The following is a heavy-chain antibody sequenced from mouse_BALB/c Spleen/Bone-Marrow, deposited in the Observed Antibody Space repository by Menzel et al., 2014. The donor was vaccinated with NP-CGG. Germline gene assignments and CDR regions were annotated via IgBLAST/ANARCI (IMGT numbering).Heavy chain of an antibody. V-gene: IGHV5-17*02. CDR3: ARKGAMNTHFYAMDD. Sequence: EVMLVESGGGLVQPGGSRKLSCAASGFTFSSFGMHWVRQAPEKGLEWVAYISNGSSTIYYADTVKGRFTISRVNPKNTLFLQMTSLRSEDTAMYYCARKGAMNTHFYAMDDWGQGTPVTVSS. D-gene: IGHD2-4*01. J-gene: IGHJ4*01. CDR1: GFTFSSFG. CDR2: ISNGSSTI.